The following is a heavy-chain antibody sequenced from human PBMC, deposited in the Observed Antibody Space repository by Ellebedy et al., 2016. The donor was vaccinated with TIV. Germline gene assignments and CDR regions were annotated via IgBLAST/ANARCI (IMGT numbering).Heavy chain of an antibody. J-gene: IGHJ4*02. D-gene: IGHD3-10*01. Sequence: GESLKISCAASGFTLSSYSMNWVRQAPGKGLEWVSSISSTSTYIYYADSVKGRFTISRDNAKNSLDLQMNSLRAEDTAVYYCARELRTMLRGAYLGYWGQGTLVTVSS. CDR2: ISSTSTYI. CDR3: ARELRTMLRGAYLGY. V-gene: IGHV3-21*04. CDR1: GFTLSSYS.